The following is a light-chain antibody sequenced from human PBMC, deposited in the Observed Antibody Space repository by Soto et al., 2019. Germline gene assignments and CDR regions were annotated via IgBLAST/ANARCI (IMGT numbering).Light chain of an antibody. CDR1: QSVSSSY. CDR3: HQYCSSPRT. Sequence: EIVLTQSPGTLSLSPGERATLSCRASQSVSSSYLAWYQQKPGQAPRLLIYDASSRATGIPDRFSGSGSGTDFTLTISRLEPEDFAVYYFHQYCSSPRTFGQGTKVEIK. CDR2: DAS. J-gene: IGKJ1*01. V-gene: IGKV3-20*01.